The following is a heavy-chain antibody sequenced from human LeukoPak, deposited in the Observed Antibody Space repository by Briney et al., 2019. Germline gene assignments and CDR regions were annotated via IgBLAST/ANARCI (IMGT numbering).Heavy chain of an antibody. CDR1: GGSISSSSYY. Sequence: SETLSLTCTVSGGSISSSSYYWGWIRQPPGKGLEWIGSIYYSGSTYYNPSLKSRVTISVDTSKNQFSLKLSSVTAADAAVYYCARHAVVRGVINFVYYFDYWGQGTLVTVSS. D-gene: IGHD3-10*01. CDR2: IYYSGST. V-gene: IGHV4-39*01. CDR3: ARHAVVRGVINFVYYFDY. J-gene: IGHJ4*02.